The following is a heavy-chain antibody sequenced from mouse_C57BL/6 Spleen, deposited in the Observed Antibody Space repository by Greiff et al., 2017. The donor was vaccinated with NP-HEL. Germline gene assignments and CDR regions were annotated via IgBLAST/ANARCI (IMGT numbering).Heavy chain of an antibody. CDR3: TGYYGSSKFAY. D-gene: IGHD1-1*01. CDR1: GFTFSDAW. CDR2: IRNKANNYAT. V-gene: IGHV6-6*01. Sequence: EVKLMESGGGLVQPGGSMKLSCAASGFTFSDAWMDWVRQSPEKGLEWVAEIRNKANNYATYYAESVKGRFTISRDDSKSSVYLQMNSLRAEDTGIYYCTGYYGSSKFAYWGQGTLVTVSA. J-gene: IGHJ3*01.